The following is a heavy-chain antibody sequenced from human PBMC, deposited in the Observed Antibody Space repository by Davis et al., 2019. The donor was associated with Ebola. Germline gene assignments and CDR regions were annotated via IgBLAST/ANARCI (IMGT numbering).Heavy chain of an antibody. CDR2: LGTSADT. V-gene: IGHV3-23*01. CDR1: GFIFRSYV. CDR3: ARSLTKYYYGTSHYYYGLDV. Sequence: GGSLRLSCAASGFIFRSYVMSWVRQAPGKGLEWVSTLGTSADTYYADSVKGRFTISRDNSKNTLYLQMNSLRTEDTAVYSCARSLTKYYYGTSHYYYGLDVWGQGTTVTVSS. D-gene: IGHD3-10*01. J-gene: IGHJ6*02.